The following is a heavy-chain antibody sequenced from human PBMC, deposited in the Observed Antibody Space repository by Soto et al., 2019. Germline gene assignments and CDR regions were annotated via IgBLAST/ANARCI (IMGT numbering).Heavy chain of an antibody. D-gene: IGHD1-1*01. J-gene: IGHJ6*02. CDR3: PRDKMPFNWSPSILKSYYYGMDV. Sequence: GGSLRLSCAASGFTFRTFAMHWVRQAPGKGLEWVAVISNDRSIKYFLDSVKGRFTISRDDSNNTLSLQMDSLRAEDTAVYYCPRDKMPFNWSPSILKSYYYGMDVWGQGTTVTVSS. V-gene: IGHV3-30-3*01. CDR2: ISNDRSIK. CDR1: GFTFRTFA.